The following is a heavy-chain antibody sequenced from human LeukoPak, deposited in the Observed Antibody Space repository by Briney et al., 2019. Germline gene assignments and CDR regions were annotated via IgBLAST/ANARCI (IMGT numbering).Heavy chain of an antibody. D-gene: IGHD5-12*01. Sequence: SETLSLTCAVYGGSFSGYYWSWIRQPPGKGLEWIGEINHSGSTNYNPFLKSRVTISVDTSKNQFSLKLSSVTAADTAVYYCAKKDRGNSGYYYYYMDVWGKGTTVTVSS. V-gene: IGHV4-34*01. CDR3: AKKDRGNSGYYYYYMDV. CDR1: GGSFSGYY. CDR2: INHSGST. J-gene: IGHJ6*03.